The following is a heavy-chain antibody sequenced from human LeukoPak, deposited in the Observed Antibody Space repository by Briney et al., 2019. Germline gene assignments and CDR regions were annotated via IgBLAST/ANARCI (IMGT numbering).Heavy chain of an antibody. CDR3: ARGGTVTTPVIDY. J-gene: IGHJ4*02. CDR1: GGSFSGYY. CDR2: IYCSGST. D-gene: IGHD4-11*01. Sequence: KPSETLSLTCAVYGGSFSGYYWSWIRQHPGKGLEWIGYIYCSGSTYYNPSLKSRVTISVDTSKNQFSLKLSSVTAADTAVYYCARGGTVTTPVIDYWGQGTLVTVSS. V-gene: IGHV4-31*11.